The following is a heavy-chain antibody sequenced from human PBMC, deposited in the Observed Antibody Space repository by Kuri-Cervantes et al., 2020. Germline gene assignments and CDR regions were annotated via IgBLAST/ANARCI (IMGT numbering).Heavy chain of an antibody. CDR2: ISSSSSYI. Sequence: GGSLRLSCAASGFTFSSYSMNWVRQAPGKGLEWVSSISSSSSYIYYADSVKGRFTISGDNAKNSLYLQMNSLRAEDTAVYYCAREERVATTLWGNYYYGMDVWGQGTTVTVSS. CDR1: GFTFSSYS. V-gene: IGHV3-21*01. J-gene: IGHJ6*02. CDR3: AREERVATTLWGNYYYGMDV. D-gene: IGHD1-26*01.